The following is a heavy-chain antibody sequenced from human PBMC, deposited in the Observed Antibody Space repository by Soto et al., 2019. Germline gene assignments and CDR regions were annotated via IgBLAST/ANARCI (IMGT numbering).Heavy chain of an antibody. CDR3: ARGIPGHYAVAV. CDR2: VNGDGTTT. Sequence: EVQLVESGGGLVQPGGSLRLSCAASGFTFNSYWMHWVRQAPGKGLVWVSRVNGDGTTTNYADSVKGRFAIYRDNDKNTLYLQVDGLRDDDTAVCFCARGIPGHYAVAVWGQGTTVTVSS. V-gene: IGHV3-74*01. CDR1: GFTFNSYW. D-gene: IGHD5-18*01. J-gene: IGHJ6*02.